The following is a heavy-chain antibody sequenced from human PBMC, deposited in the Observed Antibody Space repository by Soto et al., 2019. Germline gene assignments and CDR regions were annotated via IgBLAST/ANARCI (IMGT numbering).Heavy chain of an antibody. V-gene: IGHV1-69*01. D-gene: IGHD2-8*01. CDR3: ASGVAEDRFEF. Sequence: QVQLVQSGAEVRKPGSSVKVSCQASSNTFNIFAFSWVRQAPGQGLQFVGGIVPLSGTAKSAQEFQDRVTLTADESTSTIYMELRTLQSDDTAIFYCASGVAEDRFEFWGQGTLVTVSS. J-gene: IGHJ1*01. CDR2: IVPLSGTA. CDR1: SNTFNIFA.